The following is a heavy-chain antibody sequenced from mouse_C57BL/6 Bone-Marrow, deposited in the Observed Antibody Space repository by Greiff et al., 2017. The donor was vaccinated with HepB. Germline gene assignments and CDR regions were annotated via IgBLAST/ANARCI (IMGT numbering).Heavy chain of an antibody. V-gene: IGHV5-15*01. Sequence: EVMLVESGGGLVQPGGSLKLSCAASGFTFSDYGMAWVRQAPRKGPEWVAFISNLAYSIYYADTVTGRFTISRENAKNTLYLEMSSLRSEDTAMYYCAYGSSLAWFAYWGQGTLVTVSA. CDR2: ISNLAYSI. CDR1: GFTFSDYG. D-gene: IGHD1-1*01. J-gene: IGHJ3*01. CDR3: AYGSSLAWFAY.